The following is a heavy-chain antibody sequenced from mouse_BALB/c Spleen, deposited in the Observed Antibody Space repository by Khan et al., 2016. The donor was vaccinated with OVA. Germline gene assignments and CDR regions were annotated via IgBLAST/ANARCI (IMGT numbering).Heavy chain of an antibody. CDR1: GYTFTTYW. J-gene: IGHJ2*01. Sequence: VQLLETGAELAKPGASVKMSCKASGYTFTTYWMHWVKQRPGQGLEWNGYINPTSGYTDYNEKFKDRATLSADKSSSTAYMQLSSLTSEDSAVYYCTRDRIDYWGQGTTLTVSS. CDR2: INPTSGYT. CDR3: TRDRIDY. V-gene: IGHV1-7*01.